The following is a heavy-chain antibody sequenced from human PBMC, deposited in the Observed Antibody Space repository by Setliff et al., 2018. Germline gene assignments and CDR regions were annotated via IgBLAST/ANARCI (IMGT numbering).Heavy chain of an antibody. D-gene: IGHD3-3*01. CDR1: GGSISSASYY. V-gene: IGHV4-61*09. CDR2: IYTGGST. J-gene: IGHJ6*03. CDR3: ARVSGFLYMDV. Sequence: PSETLSLTCTVSGGSISSASYYWGWIRQPAGKGLEWIGYIYTGGSTIYNPSLRSRVTISGDTSGNQFSLQLNSVTAADTAVYYCARVSGFLYMDVWGKGPRSPSP.